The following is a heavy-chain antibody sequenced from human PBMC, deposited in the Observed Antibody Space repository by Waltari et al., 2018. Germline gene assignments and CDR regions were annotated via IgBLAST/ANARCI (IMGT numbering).Heavy chain of an antibody. J-gene: IGHJ4*02. CDR2: IYHSGST. D-gene: IGHD3-10*01. V-gene: IGHV4-38-2*02. Sequence: QVQLQASGPGLVKPSETLSPTCAVSGYSISSGYYWGWIWQPPGKGLEWIGSIYHSGSTNYNPSLKSRVTISVDTSKNQFSLKLSSVTAADTAVYYCARDQNYYGSGKYFDYWGQGTLVTVSS. CDR1: GYSISSGYY. CDR3: ARDQNYYGSGKYFDY.